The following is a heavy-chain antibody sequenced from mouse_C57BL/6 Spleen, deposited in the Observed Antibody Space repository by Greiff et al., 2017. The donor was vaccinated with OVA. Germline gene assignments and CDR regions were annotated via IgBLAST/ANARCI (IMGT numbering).Heavy chain of an antibody. Sequence: EVQLQQSGTVLARPGASVKMSCKTSGYTFTSYWMHWVKQRPGQGLEWIGAIYPGNSDTSYNQKFKGKAKLTAVTSASTAYMEIRSLTNEDSAVYYGTRQDYGSRPWFAYWGQGTLVTVSA. V-gene: IGHV1-5*01. CDR2: IYPGNSDT. CDR3: TRQDYGSRPWFAY. CDR1: GYTFTSYW. D-gene: IGHD1-1*01. J-gene: IGHJ3*01.